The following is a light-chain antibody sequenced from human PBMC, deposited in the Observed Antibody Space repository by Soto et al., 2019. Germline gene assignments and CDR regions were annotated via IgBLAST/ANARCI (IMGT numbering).Light chain of an antibody. CDR1: QSVLYSSNNKNY. CDR2: WAS. Sequence: DIVMTQSPDSLAVSLGERATINCKSSQSVLYSSNNKNYLAWYQQKPGQPPKLLIYWASTRESGVPDRFSGSGSRTDFTLTLSSLQADDVAVYYCQQYFRPWTFGQGTKVEIK. V-gene: IGKV4-1*01. CDR3: QQYFRPWT. J-gene: IGKJ1*01.